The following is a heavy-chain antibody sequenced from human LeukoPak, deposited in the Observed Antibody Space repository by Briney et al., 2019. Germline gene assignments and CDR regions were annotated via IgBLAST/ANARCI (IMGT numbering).Heavy chain of an antibody. Sequence: GASVKVSCKASGGTFSSYAISWVRQAPGQGLEWMGGIIPIFGTANYAQKFQGRVTITADESTSTAYMELSSLRSEDTAVYYCARGGSSWYGDAFDIWGQGTMVTVSS. D-gene: IGHD6-13*01. CDR3: ARGGSSWYGDAFDI. CDR1: GGTFSSYA. CDR2: IIPIFGTA. J-gene: IGHJ3*02. V-gene: IGHV1-69*13.